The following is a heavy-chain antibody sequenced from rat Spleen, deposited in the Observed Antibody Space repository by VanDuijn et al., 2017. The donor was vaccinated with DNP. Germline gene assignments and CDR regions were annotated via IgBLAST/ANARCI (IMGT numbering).Heavy chain of an antibody. D-gene: IGHD1-12*01. Sequence: EVQLVESGGGLIQPGRSLKLSCTASGFTFRNYDMAWVRQAPKKGLEWVATFSTRGDDTYYRDSVKDRFTISRDNAKSTLYLQMDSLRSEDTATYYCARRGTVMSFDYWGQGVMVTVSS. CDR1: GFTFRNYD. CDR2: FSTRGDDT. CDR3: ARRGTVMSFDY. J-gene: IGHJ2*01. V-gene: IGHV5S23*01.